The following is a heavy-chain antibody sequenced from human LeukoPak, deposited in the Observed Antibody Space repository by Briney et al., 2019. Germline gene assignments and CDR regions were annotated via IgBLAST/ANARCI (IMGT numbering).Heavy chain of an antibody. CDR1: GFTFSTYS. Sequence: GGSLRLSCAASGFTFSTYSMNWVRQAPGKGLEWVSYISSSSSNIFYADSVKGRFTISRDNAKNSLYLQMNSLRAEDTAVYYCARDDTVTSHFDYWGQGTLVTVSS. V-gene: IGHV3-48*01. J-gene: IGHJ4*02. CDR3: ARDDTVTSHFDY. CDR2: ISSSSSNI. D-gene: IGHD4-11*01.